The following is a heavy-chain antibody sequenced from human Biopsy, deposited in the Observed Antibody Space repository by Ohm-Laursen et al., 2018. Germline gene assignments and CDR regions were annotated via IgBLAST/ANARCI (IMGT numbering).Heavy chain of an antibody. D-gene: IGHD2-2*01. J-gene: IGHJ3*01. CDR2: IKQDGSEK. Sequence: SLRLSCAASGFTFTDYRMIWVRRAPGKGLEWVANIKQDGSEKNYVDSVKGRFTITRDNAKNSLYLQMNSLRVEDTAVYYCARPKSRRALDVWGQGTMVTVSS. V-gene: IGHV3-7*01. CDR1: GFTFTDYR. CDR3: ARPKSRRALDV.